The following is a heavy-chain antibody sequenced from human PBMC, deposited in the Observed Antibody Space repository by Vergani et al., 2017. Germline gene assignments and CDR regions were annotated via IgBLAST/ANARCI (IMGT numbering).Heavy chain of an antibody. CDR1: GGSISSSSYY. V-gene: IGHV4-61*10. J-gene: IGHJ3*02. Sequence: QLQLQESGPGLVKPSETLSLTCTVSGGSISSSSYYWSWIRQPAGKGLEWIGYIYYSGSTNYNPSLKSRVTISVDTSKNQFSLKLSSVTAADTAVYYCARWGEMATIGAFDIWGQGTMVTVSS. D-gene: IGHD5-24*01. CDR2: IYYSGST. CDR3: ARWGEMATIGAFDI.